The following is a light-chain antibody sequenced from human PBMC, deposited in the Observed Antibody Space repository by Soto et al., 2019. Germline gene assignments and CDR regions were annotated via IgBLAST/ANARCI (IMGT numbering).Light chain of an antibody. CDR3: CSYAGSYTFAV. Sequence: QSALTQPPSASGSPGQSVTISCTGTSSDVGDYNYVSWYQQHPGKAPKLMIYEVSKRPSGVPDRFSGSKSGNTASLTVSGLQAEDEADYYCCSYAGSYTFAVFGGGTQLTVL. V-gene: IGLV2-8*01. CDR1: SSDVGDYNY. CDR2: EVS. J-gene: IGLJ7*01.